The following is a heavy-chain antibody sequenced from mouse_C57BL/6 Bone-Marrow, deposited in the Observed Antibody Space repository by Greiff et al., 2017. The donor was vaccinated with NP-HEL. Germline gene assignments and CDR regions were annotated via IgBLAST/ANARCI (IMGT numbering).Heavy chain of an antibody. J-gene: IGHJ2*01. CDR2: INPYNGGT. Sequence: VQLQQSGPVLVKPGASVKMSCKASGYTFTDYYMNWVKQSHGKSLEWIGVINPYNGGTSYNQKFKGKATLTVDKSSSTAYMELNSLTSEDSAVYYCAREGWDPFDYWGQGTTLTVSS. CDR3: AREGWDPFDY. D-gene: IGHD4-1*01. V-gene: IGHV1-19*01. CDR1: GYTFTDYY.